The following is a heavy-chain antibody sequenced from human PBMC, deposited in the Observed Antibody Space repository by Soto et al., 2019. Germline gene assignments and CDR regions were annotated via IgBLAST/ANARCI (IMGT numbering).Heavy chain of an antibody. CDR1: GYTFTSYG. CDR2: ISAYNGNT. V-gene: IGHV1-18*04. CDR3: ARAYDILTIRHYYYYGMDV. D-gene: IGHD3-9*01. Sequence: ASVKVSCKASGYTFTSYGISWVRQAPGQGLEWMGWISAYNGNTNYAQKLQGRVTMTTDTSTSTAYMELRSLRSDDTAVYYCARAYDILTIRHYYYYGMDVWGLGTTVTVSS. J-gene: IGHJ6*02.